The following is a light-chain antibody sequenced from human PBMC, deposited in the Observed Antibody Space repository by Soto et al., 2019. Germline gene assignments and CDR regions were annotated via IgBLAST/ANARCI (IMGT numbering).Light chain of an antibody. V-gene: IGLV2-14*01. CDR1: SSDVGGYNY. Sequence: QSALTQPASVSGSPGQSITISCTGTSSDVGGYNYVSWYQQHPGKAPKLMIYDVSNRPSGVSNRFSGSKSGNTASLTISGLHAEDEADYYCSSYTSSSIDYVFGTGTKVTVL. CDR3: SSYTSSSIDYV. CDR2: DVS. J-gene: IGLJ1*01.